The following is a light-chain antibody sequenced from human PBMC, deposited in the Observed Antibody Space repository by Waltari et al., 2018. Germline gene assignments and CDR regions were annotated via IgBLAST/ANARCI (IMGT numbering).Light chain of an antibody. J-gene: IGLJ2*01. V-gene: IGLV2-23*02. Sequence: QSALTQPSSVSGSPGQSITISCTGSTSDVGGYYLVSWYRQFPNKAPQLIIYEVTRRPSGVSSRFSASKSGNTASLTISGLQAEDEARYFCSSYARSDNSVLFGGGTQLSVL. CDR1: TSDVGGYYL. CDR3: SSYARSDNSVL. CDR2: EVT.